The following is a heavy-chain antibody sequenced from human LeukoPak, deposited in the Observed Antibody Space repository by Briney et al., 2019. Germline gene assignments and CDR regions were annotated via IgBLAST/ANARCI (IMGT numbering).Heavy chain of an antibody. D-gene: IGHD3-10*01. CDR3: AKDALWFGPPSTPVNLDY. CDR2: ISYDGSNK. CDR1: GFTFSSYG. Sequence: PGGSLRLSCAASGFTFSSYGMHWVRQAPGKGLEWVALISYDGSNKYYADSVKGRFTFSRDNSKNTLYLQMNSLRAEDTAVYYCAKDALWFGPPSTPVNLDYWGQGTQVTVSS. J-gene: IGHJ4*02. V-gene: IGHV3-30*18.